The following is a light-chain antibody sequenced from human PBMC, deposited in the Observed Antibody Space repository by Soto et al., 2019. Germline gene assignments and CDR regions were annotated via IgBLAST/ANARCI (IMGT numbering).Light chain of an antibody. V-gene: IGKV1-8*01. CDR2: AAS. Sequence: ALPMTQSPSSPSASTGDRDTITCRASQGISSYLAWYQQKPGKAPKLLIYAASTLQSGVPSRFSGSGSGTDFTLTISCLQSEDFATYYCQQYYSYPPITFGQGTRLEIK. CDR1: QGISSY. CDR3: QQYYSYPPIT. J-gene: IGKJ5*01.